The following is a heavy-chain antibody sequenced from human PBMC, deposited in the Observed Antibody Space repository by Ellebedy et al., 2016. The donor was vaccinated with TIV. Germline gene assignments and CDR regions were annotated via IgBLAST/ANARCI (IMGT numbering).Heavy chain of an antibody. V-gene: IGHV5-10-1*01. D-gene: IGHD3-16*01. CDR1: GYSFTSYW. CDR2: IDPSDSYT. J-gene: IGHJ3*02. Sequence: GGSLRLXXKGSGYSFTSYWIGWVRQMPGKGLEWMGRIDPSDSYTNYSPSFQGHVTISADKSISTAYLQWSSLKASDTAMYYCATLGGYDYVWGSWGAFDIWGQGTMVTVSS. CDR3: ATLGGYDYVWGSWGAFDI.